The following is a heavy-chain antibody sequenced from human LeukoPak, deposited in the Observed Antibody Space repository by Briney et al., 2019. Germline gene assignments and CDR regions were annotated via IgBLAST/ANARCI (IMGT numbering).Heavy chain of an antibody. V-gene: IGHV4-59*08. J-gene: IGHJ4*02. CDR2: IYYSGSI. CDR1: GGSISSYY. Sequence: SETLSLTCTVSGGSISSYYWSWIRQPPGKGLEWIGYIYYSGSINYNPSLKSRVTISVDTSKNQFSLKLSSVTAADTAVYYCARRLTLGGVYYDSSGFDYWGQGTLVTVSS. CDR3: ARRLTLGGVYYDSSGFDY. D-gene: IGHD3-22*01.